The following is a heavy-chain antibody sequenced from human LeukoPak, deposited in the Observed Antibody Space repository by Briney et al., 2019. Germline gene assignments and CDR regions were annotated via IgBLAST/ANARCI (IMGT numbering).Heavy chain of an antibody. CDR1: GGSISSYY. CDR3: ARERGRSYGSVPYYYYYMDV. J-gene: IGHJ6*03. V-gene: IGHV4-59*01. Sequence: PSETLSLTCTVSGGSISSYYWTWIRQPPGKGLEWIGYIYYSGNTNYNPSLKSRVTISVDTSKNQFSQKLSSVTAADTAVYYCARERGRSYGSVPYYYYYMDVWGKGTTVTVSS. D-gene: IGHD5-18*01. CDR2: IYYSGNT.